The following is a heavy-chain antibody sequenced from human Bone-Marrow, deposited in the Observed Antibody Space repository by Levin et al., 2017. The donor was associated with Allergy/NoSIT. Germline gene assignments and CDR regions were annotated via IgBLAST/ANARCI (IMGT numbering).Heavy chain of an antibody. CDR2: INYRGVT. V-gene: IGHV4-61*01. J-gene: IGHJ6*02. Sequence: SETLSLTCSVSGGSVSSGTYYWSWIRRPPGTGLEWIGYINYRGVTKYNPSLKSRVTISVDTSKNEFSLKVTSVTAADTAVYYCARNRIIVAGGNDYYYGMDGWGQGTTVTVSS. D-gene: IGHD5-12*01. CDR1: GGSVSSGTYY. CDR3: ARNRIIVAGGNDYYYGMDG.